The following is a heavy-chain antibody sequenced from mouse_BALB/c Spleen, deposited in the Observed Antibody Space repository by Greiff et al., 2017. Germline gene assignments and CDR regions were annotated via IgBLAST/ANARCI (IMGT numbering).Heavy chain of an antibody. V-gene: IGHV1S81*02. Sequence: QVQLQQPGAELVKPGASVKLSCKASGYTFTSYWMHWVKQRPGQGLEWIGEINPSNGRTNYNEKFKSKATLTVDKSSSTAYMQLSSLTSEDSAVYYCAYGNFCYFDVWGEGNSVTVSS. D-gene: IGHD2-1*01. CDR3: AYGNFCYFDV. J-gene: IGHJ1*01. CDR2: INPSNGRT. CDR1: GYTFTSYW.